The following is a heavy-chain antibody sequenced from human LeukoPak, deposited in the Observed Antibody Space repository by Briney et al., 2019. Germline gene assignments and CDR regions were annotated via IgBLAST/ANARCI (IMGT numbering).Heavy chain of an antibody. CDR2: ISYDGSNK. CDR1: GFTFSSYG. D-gene: IGHD6-19*01. CDR3: AKAVDSSGWFNYLDY. J-gene: IGHJ4*02. V-gene: IGHV3-30*18. Sequence: GGSLRLSCAASGFTFSSYGMHWVRQAPGKGLEWVVVISYDGSNKYYADSVKGRFTISRDNSKNTLYLQMNSLRAEDTAVYYCAKAVDSSGWFNYLDYWGQGTLVTVSS.